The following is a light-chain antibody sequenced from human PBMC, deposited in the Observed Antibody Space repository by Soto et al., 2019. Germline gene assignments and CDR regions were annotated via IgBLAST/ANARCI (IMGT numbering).Light chain of an antibody. Sequence: DIQMTQSPSSLSASVGDRVTISCRASQSVRTFLNWYQRKPGKAPKLLIYAASSLQSGVPSRFSGSGSGTDFTLTISTLQPEDFPTYYCQQSYSTPYTFAQGTKREIK. CDR3: QQSYSTPYT. CDR1: QSVRTF. V-gene: IGKV1-39*01. J-gene: IGKJ2*01. CDR2: AAS.